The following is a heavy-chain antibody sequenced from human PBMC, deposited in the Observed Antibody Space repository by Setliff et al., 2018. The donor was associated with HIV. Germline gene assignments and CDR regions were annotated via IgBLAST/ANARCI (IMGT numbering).Heavy chain of an antibody. CDR3: ARDLGITMIVTHAFDI. D-gene: IGHD3-22*01. CDR2: INHSGTT. V-gene: IGHV4-39*07. J-gene: IGHJ3*02. CDR1: GASIRTGSYY. Sequence: PSETLSLTCTVSGASIRTGSYYWSWIRQPPGKGLEWIGEINHSGTTNYNPSLKSRVIISVDTSKNQFSLKLRSMTAADTAVYYCARDLGITMIVTHAFDIWGQGTMVTVSS.